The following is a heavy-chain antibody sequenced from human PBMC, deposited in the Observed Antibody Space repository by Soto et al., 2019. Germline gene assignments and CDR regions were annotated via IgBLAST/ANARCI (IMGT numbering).Heavy chain of an antibody. Sequence: PSETLSLTCTVSGGSISRYYWSWIRQPPGKGLEWIGYIYYSGSTNYNPSLKSRVTISVDTSKNQFSLKLSSVTAADTAVYYCARGSGSSGWYYYYYYYMDVWGKGTTVTVS. J-gene: IGHJ6*03. CDR2: IYYSGST. CDR1: GGSISRYY. V-gene: IGHV4-59*01. CDR3: ARGSGSSGWYYYYYYYMDV. D-gene: IGHD6-19*01.